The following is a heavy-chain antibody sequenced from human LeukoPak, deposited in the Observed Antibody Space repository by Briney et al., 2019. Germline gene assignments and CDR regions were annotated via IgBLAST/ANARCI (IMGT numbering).Heavy chain of an antibody. CDR2: IVVGSGNT. Sequence: ASVKVSCKASGFTFTSSAMQWVRQARGQRLEWIGWIVVGSGNTNYAQKFQERVTITRDMSTSTAYMELSSLRSEDTAVYYCAGSAIAVAGQYYYGMDVWGKGTTVTVSS. J-gene: IGHJ6*04. CDR1: GFTFTSSA. V-gene: IGHV1-58*02. CDR3: AGSAIAVAGQYYYGMDV. D-gene: IGHD6-19*01.